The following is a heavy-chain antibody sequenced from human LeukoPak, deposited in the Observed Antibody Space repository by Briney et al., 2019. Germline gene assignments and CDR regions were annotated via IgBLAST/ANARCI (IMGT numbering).Heavy chain of an antibody. D-gene: IGHD2-2*01. V-gene: IGHV6-1*01. CDR3: ARRLTQYDCFDP. J-gene: IGHJ5*02. CDR1: GDSVSSNSVT. Sequence: SQTLSLTCAISGDSVSSNSVTWNWIRQSPSRGLEWLGRTYYRSTWYNDYAVSVRGRITVNPDTSKNQFSLHLNSVTPEDAAVYYCARRLTQYDCFDPWGQGTLVTVSS. CDR2: TYYRSTWYN.